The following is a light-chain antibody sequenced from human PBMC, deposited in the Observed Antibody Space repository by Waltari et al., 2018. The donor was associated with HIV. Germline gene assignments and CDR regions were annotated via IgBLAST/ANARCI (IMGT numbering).Light chain of an antibody. Sequence: QSALTQPASVSGSPGQSITISCTGTSSDVGGYNYVSWYQQHPGKAPKLMIYEVSKRPSGVSNRVSGSKSGNTASLTISGLQAEDEADYYCSSYTSSSFVVFGGGTKLTVL. V-gene: IGLV2-14*01. CDR1: SSDVGGYNY. CDR2: EVS. CDR3: SSYTSSSFVV. J-gene: IGLJ2*01.